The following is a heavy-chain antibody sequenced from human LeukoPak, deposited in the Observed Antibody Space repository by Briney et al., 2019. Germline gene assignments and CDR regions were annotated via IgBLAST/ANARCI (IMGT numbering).Heavy chain of an antibody. CDR3: ARGRYPLDY. J-gene: IGHJ4*02. Sequence: SETLSLTCTVSGGSISSGAYYWSWIRQPPGKGLEWIGNIYHSGSTYYNPSLKSRVTISADKSKNQFSLKLKSVTAADTAVYYCARGRYPLDYWGQGTLVTVSS. D-gene: IGHD2-2*02. CDR2: IYHSGST. CDR1: GGSISSGAYY. V-gene: IGHV4-30-2*01.